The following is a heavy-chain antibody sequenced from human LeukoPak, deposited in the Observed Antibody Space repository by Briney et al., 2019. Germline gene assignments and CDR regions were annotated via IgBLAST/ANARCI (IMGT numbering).Heavy chain of an antibody. CDR2: INRGGST. CDR3: ARGRTLSGAPLGYYMDV. J-gene: IGHJ6*03. CDR1: GGSISSSSYY. Sequence: SETLSLTCTVSGGSISSSSYYWGWIRQPPGKGLEWIGEINRGGSTNYNPSLKSRVTISVDTSKNQFSLKLSSVTAADTAVYYCARGRTLSGAPLGYYMDVWGKGTTVTVSS. V-gene: IGHV4-39*07. D-gene: IGHD2-15*01.